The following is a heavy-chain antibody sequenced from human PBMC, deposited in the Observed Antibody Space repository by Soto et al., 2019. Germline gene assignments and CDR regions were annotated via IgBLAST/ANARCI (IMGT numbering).Heavy chain of an antibody. J-gene: IGHJ4*02. CDR2: IYTSGST. D-gene: IGHD3-22*01. Sequence: PSETLSLTCTVSGGSISSYYWSWIRQPAGKGLEWIGRIYTSGSTDYNPSLKSRVTLSVDTSKNQFSLRLSYTTAADTAVYYCERSGSGYSLYYFDYWGQGTLVTVS. V-gene: IGHV4-4*07. CDR3: ERSGSGYSLYYFDY. CDR1: GGSISSYY.